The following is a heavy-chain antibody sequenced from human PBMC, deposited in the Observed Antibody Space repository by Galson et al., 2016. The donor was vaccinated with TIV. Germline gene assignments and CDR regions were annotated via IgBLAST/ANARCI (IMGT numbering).Heavy chain of an antibody. CDR3: TTARETRIRISGVIDYHYYYMDV. CDR1: GFTFSNAY. D-gene: IGHD3-3*02. V-gene: IGHV3-15*01. CDR2: IKTNSDGGTT. J-gene: IGHJ6*03. Sequence: SLRLSCAASGFTFSNAYMGWVRQGPGNGLEWVGRIKTNSDGGTTDYGAPVKGRFTISRDDSINTLYLLMNSLKTEDTAVYYCTTARETRIRISGVIDYHYYYMDVWGQGTAVTVSS.